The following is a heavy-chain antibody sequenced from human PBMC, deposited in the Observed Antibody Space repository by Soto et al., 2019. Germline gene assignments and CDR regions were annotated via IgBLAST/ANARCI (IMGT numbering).Heavy chain of an antibody. CDR2: IYYSGST. CDR1: GGSISSGGYY. V-gene: IGHV4-31*03. D-gene: IGHD5-12*01. J-gene: IGHJ4*02. CDR3: ARTFPGGYSGYDSPFDY. Sequence: QVQLQESGPGLVKPSQTLSLTCTVSGGSISSGGYYWSWIRQHPGKGLEWIGYIYYSGSTYYNPSLRSRVTISVDTSKNQLSLKLSSVTAADTAVYYCARTFPGGYSGYDSPFDYWGQGTLVTVSS.